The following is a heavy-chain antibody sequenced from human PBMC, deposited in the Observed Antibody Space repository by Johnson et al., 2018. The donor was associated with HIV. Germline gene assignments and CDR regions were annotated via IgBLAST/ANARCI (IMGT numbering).Heavy chain of an antibody. CDR1: GFTFSSYG. J-gene: IGHJ3*02. CDR2: IWCDGSNK. CDR3: GGSYYYDSSGYYARNAFDI. V-gene: IGHV3-30*02. D-gene: IGHD3-22*01. Sequence: QVQLVESGGGVVQHGRSLRLSCAASGFTFSSYGIHWVRQAPGKGLEWEAFIWCDGSNKYYADSVKGRFTISRDNSKNTLYLQMNSLRAEDTAVYYCGGSYYYDSSGYYARNAFDIWGQGTMVTVSS.